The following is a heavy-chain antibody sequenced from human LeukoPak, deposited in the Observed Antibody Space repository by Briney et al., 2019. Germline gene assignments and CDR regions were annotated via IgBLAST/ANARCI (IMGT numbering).Heavy chain of an antibody. CDR2: TSYDGRNK. CDR1: GFTLRSSA. J-gene: IGHJ4*02. Sequence: GGSLRLSCAASGFTLRSSAMHWVRQAPGKGLEWVAVTSYDGRNKYYADSAKGRFTISRDNSKNTLYLQMNSLRAEDTAVYYCARETPRIAVASYYDYWGQGTLVTVSS. CDR3: ARETPRIAVASYYDY. D-gene: IGHD6-19*01. V-gene: IGHV3-30*04.